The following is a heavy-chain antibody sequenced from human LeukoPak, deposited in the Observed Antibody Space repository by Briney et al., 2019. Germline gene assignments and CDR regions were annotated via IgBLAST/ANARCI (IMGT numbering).Heavy chain of an antibody. J-gene: IGHJ4*02. D-gene: IGHD6-19*01. CDR3: ARGGPGGYSSGWYDY. Sequence: SVKVSCKASGGTFSSYAISWVRQAPGQGLEWMGGIIPIFGTANYAQKFQGRVTITADESTSTAYMELSSLRSEDTAVYYCARGGPGGYSSGWYDYWGQGTLVTVSS. CDR2: IIPIFGTA. CDR1: GGTFSSYA. V-gene: IGHV1-69*13.